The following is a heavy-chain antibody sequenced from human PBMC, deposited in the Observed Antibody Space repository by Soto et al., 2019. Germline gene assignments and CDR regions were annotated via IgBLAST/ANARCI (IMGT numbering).Heavy chain of an antibody. CDR1: GGSISSGGYY. CDR2: IYYSGST. J-gene: IGHJ4*02. D-gene: IGHD6-13*01. V-gene: IGHV4-61*08. CDR3: ARYYSSSWPGVYYFDY. Sequence: SETLSLTCAVSGGSISSGGYYWSWIRQPPGKGLEWIGYIYYSGSTNYNPSLKSRVTISVDTSKNQFSLKLSSVTAADTAVYYCARYYSSSWPGVYYFDYWGQGTLVTVSS.